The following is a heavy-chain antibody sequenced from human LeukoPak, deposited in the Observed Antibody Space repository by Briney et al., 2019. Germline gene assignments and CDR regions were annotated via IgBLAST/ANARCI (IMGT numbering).Heavy chain of an antibody. J-gene: IGHJ4*02. Sequence: GGSLRLSCAASGSTFSSYAMSWVRQAPGKGLEWVSVISDSGGSTYYADSVKGRFTISRDSSKNTLSLQMNSLRAEDTAVYYCAKGGGYNYGYVNYWGQGTLVTVSS. D-gene: IGHD5-18*01. CDR3: AKGGGYNYGYVNY. CDR2: ISDSGGST. V-gene: IGHV3-23*01. CDR1: GSTFSSYA.